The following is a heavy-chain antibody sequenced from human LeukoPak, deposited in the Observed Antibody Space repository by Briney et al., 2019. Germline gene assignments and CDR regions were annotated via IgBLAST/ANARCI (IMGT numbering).Heavy chain of an antibody. CDR3: GGDQLHRGVFNI. J-gene: IGHJ3*02. CDR2: ISYDGSNK. CDR1: GFTFSSYA. Sequence: GRSLRLSCAASGFTFSSYAMHWVRQAPGKGLEWVAVISYDGSNKYYADSVKGRFTISRDNSKNTLYLQMNSLRAEDTAVYYCGGDQLHRGVFNIWGQGKMVTVSS. V-gene: IGHV3-30-3*01. D-gene: IGHD1-7*01.